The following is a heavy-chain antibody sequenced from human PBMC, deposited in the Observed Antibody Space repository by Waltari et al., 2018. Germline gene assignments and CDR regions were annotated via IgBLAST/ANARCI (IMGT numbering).Heavy chain of an antibody. Sequence: QVQLVESGGGVVHPGRSLSFSCEAFGFTLRCHAMHWVRQAPGKGLEWVAGISYDGSDEYYADSVRGRFTISRDDSKDTVNLQMNSLRPEDTAVYYCARDGPLQIQSWYSFDYWGQGTLVTVSS. J-gene: IGHJ4*02. CDR1: GFTLRCHA. CDR3: ARDGPLQIQSWYSFDY. V-gene: IGHV3-30*07. CDR2: ISYDGSDE. D-gene: IGHD5-18*01.